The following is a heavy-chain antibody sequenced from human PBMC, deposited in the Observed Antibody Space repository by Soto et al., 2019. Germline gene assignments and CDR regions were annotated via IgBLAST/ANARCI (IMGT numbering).Heavy chain of an antibody. D-gene: IGHD3-22*01. CDR1: GFTFSSYA. V-gene: IGHV3-23*01. Sequence: EVQLLESGGGLVQPGGSLRLSCAASGFTFSSYAMSWVRQAPGKGLECVSAMSGSGGSTYYADSVKGRFTISRDNSKNTLYLQMNSLRAEDTAVFYCAKDGDTSGYPEYFQHWGQGTLVTVSS. J-gene: IGHJ1*01. CDR2: MSGSGGST. CDR3: AKDGDTSGYPEYFQH.